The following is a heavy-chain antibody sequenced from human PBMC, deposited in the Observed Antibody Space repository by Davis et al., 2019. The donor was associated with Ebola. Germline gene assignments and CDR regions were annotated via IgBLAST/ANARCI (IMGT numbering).Heavy chain of an antibody. CDR3: AREMTTIAWGCLDV. V-gene: IGHV1-3*04. CDR1: GYSFTTSG. J-gene: IGHJ6*02. Sequence: ASVKVSCKASGYSFTTSGIHWVRQPPGHRLEWMGCINTGNGNTKYSEKFQGRVTITRDTSASTAYMELSSLRSEDTTVYYWAREMTTIAWGCLDVWGQGTTVTVSS. CDR2: INTGNGNT. D-gene: IGHD4-17*01.